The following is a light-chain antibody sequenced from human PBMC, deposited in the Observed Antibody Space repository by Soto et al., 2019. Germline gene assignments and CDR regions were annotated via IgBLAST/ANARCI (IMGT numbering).Light chain of an antibody. CDR3: QQYNNYWT. CDR1: QSLSSR. Sequence: DIQMTQSPSTLSASVGDRVSITCRASQSLSSRLAWYQQKPGKAPKLLIYKASTLESGVPSRFSGSASGTEFTLTISSLQPDDFATYYCQQYNNYWTFGQGTKVEIK. CDR2: KAS. J-gene: IGKJ1*01. V-gene: IGKV1-5*03.